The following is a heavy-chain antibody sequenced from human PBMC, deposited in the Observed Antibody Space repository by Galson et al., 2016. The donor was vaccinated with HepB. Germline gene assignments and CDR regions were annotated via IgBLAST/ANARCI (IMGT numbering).Heavy chain of an antibody. Sequence: CAISGDSVSSSYAAWNWIRQSPSRGLEWLGRTYFTSRWYTDPAESVKGRINISPDTSKNQFSLLVNSVTPEDTAVYYCARAARLYGVLRTHGLDAWGQGTTVTVSS. D-gene: IGHD2-8*01. CDR2: TYFTSRWYT. CDR3: ARAARLYGVLRTHGLDA. CDR1: GDSVSSSYAA. J-gene: IGHJ6*02. V-gene: IGHV6-1*01.